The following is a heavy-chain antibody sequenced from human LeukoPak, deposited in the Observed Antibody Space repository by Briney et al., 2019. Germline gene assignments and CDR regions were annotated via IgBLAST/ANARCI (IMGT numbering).Heavy chain of an antibody. CDR2: IIPIFGTA. CDR3: ARAPYYYDSSGYSSYSDY. D-gene: IGHD3-22*01. J-gene: IGHJ4*02. Sequence: SVKVSCKASGGTFSSYAISWVRQAPGQGLEWMGGIIPIFGTANYAQKFQGRVTITADESTSTAYMELSSLRSEDTAVYYCARAPYYYDSSGYSSYSDYWGQGTLVTVSS. V-gene: IGHV1-69*13. CDR1: GGTFSSYA.